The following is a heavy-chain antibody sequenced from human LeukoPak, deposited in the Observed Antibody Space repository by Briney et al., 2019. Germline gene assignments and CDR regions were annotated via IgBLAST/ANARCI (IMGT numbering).Heavy chain of an antibody. D-gene: IGHD3-3*01. Sequence: ASVKVSCKASGGTFSSYAISWVRQAPGQGLEWTGGIIPIFGTANYAQKFQGRVTITADESTSTAYMELSSLRSEDTAVYYCARDRITIFGVARYNWFDPWGQGTLVTVSS. CDR1: GGTFSSYA. J-gene: IGHJ5*02. CDR3: ARDRITIFGVARYNWFDP. V-gene: IGHV1-69*13. CDR2: IIPIFGTA.